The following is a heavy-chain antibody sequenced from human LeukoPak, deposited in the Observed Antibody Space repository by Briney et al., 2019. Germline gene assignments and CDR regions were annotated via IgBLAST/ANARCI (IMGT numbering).Heavy chain of an antibody. Sequence: TSETLSLTCTVSGGSISSYHWSWIRQPPGEGLEWIGYIYYSGSTNYNPSLKSRVTISVDTSKNQFSLKLSSVTAADTAVYYCARRTPFSLEYWYFDLWGRGTLATVSS. J-gene: IGHJ2*01. CDR2: IYYSGST. V-gene: IGHV4-59*08. CDR1: GGSISSYH. CDR3: ARRTPFSLEYWYFDL.